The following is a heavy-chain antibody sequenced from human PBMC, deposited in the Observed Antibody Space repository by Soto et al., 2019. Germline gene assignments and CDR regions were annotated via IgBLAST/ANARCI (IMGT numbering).Heavy chain of an antibody. Sequence: QVPLVQSGAEVKKPGSSVTVSCKASGGTFSSYAIHWVRQAPGQGLEWMGGIIPMYGPAKYAQRFQGRVTITAGESTTTVYMELTRLTSQDTAVYYCARVTSMVRGVIDNWFDPWGHGTLVTVSS. CDR3: ARVTSMVRGVIDNWFDP. J-gene: IGHJ5*02. CDR1: GGTFSSYA. V-gene: IGHV1-69*01. CDR2: IIPMYGPA. D-gene: IGHD3-10*01.